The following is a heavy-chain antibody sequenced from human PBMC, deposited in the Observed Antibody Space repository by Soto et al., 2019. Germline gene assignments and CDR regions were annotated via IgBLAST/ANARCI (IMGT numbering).Heavy chain of an antibody. J-gene: IGHJ3*02. Sequence: ASVKVSCKASGYTFTGYYMHWVRQAPGQGLEWMGWINPNSGGTNYAQKFQGWVTMTRDTSISTAYMELSRLRSDDTAVYYCAREPLYDSSGRYDAFDIWGQGTMVPVSS. CDR1: GYTFTGYY. CDR2: INPNSGGT. D-gene: IGHD3-22*01. V-gene: IGHV1-2*04. CDR3: AREPLYDSSGRYDAFDI.